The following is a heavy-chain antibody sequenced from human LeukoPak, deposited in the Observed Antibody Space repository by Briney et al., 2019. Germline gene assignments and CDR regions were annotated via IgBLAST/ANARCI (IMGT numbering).Heavy chain of an antibody. J-gene: IGHJ4*02. D-gene: IGHD3/OR15-3a*01. Sequence: GGSLRLSCADSGFTFSSHWMHWVRHAPGKGLVWVSRIKYDASSTSYADSVKGRFTISRDNAKNTLYLQMNSLRAEDTALYYCAKDRNFWPGSSGFDYWGQGTLVTVSS. V-gene: IGHV3-74*01. CDR2: IKYDASST. CDR3: AKDRNFWPGSSGFDY. CDR1: GFTFSSHW.